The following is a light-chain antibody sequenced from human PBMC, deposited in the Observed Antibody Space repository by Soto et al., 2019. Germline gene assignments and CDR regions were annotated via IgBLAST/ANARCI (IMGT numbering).Light chain of an antibody. CDR3: QQYGSSRALT. Sequence: EIVLTQAPATLSLSPGERATLSCRASQSVSSYLAWYQQKPGQAPGLLIYGASSRATGIQDRFSGSGSGTDFTLTISRLEPEDFAVYYCQQYGSSRALTVGGGTRWIS. J-gene: IGKJ4*01. CDR1: QSVSSY. CDR2: GAS. V-gene: IGKV3-20*01.